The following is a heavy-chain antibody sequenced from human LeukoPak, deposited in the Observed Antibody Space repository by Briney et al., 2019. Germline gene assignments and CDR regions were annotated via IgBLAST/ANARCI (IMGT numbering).Heavy chain of an antibody. J-gene: IGHJ6*02. Sequence: GGSLRLSCAASGFTFSSYGMHWVRQAPGKGLEWVANIKQDGSEKYYVDSVKGRFTISRDNAKNSLYLQMNSLRAEDTAVYYCARGLGSGWPHYYYYGMDVWGQGTTVTVSS. D-gene: IGHD6-19*01. CDR1: GFTFSSYG. CDR3: ARGLGSGWPHYYYYGMDV. V-gene: IGHV3-7*01. CDR2: IKQDGSEK.